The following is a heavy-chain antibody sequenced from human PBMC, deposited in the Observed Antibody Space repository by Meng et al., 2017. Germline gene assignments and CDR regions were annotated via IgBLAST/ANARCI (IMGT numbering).Heavy chain of an antibody. CDR3: ARTNCSGGSCYSFHFDY. V-gene: IGHV1-46*01. CDR2: INPSGGST. Sequence: GQRVQLGAEVKKHGASGKVSGKASGYTFTSDDMHWVRQAPGQGREWMGIINPSGGSTSYAQKFQGRVTMTRDTSTSTVYMELSSLRSEDTAVYYCARTNCSGGSCYSFHFDYWGQGTLVTVSS. D-gene: IGHD2-15*01. CDR1: GYTFTSDD. J-gene: IGHJ4*02.